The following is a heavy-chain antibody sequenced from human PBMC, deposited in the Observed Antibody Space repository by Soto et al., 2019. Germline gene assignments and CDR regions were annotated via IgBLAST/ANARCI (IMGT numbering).Heavy chain of an antibody. CDR3: ANGGRRRGGLFDY. CDR2: ISGSGGST. D-gene: IGHD3-10*01. J-gene: IGHJ4*02. Sequence: PGGSLRLSCAASGFTFSSYAMSWVRQAPGKGLEWVSAISGSGGSTYYADSVKGRFTISRDNSKNTLYLQMNSLRAEDTAVYYCANGGRRRGGLFDYWGQGTLVTVSS. V-gene: IGHV3-23*01. CDR1: GFTFSSYA.